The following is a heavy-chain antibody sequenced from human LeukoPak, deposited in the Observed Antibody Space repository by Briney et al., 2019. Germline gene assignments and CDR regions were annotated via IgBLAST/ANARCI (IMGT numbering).Heavy chain of an antibody. V-gene: IGHV4-59*12. CDR2: IYYSGGT. CDR1: GGSISSYY. Sequence: SETLSLTCTVSGGSISSYYWSWIRQPPGKGLEWIGYIYYSGGTNYNASLKSRVTISVDTSKKQFSLKLSSVTAADTAVYYCARLTPAEYFQHWGQGTLVTVSS. D-gene: IGHD3-9*01. J-gene: IGHJ1*01. CDR3: ARLTPAEYFQH.